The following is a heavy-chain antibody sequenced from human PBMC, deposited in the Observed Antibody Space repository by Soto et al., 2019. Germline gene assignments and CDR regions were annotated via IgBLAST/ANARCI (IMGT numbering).Heavy chain of an antibody. V-gene: IGHV1-69*01. D-gene: IGHD4-17*01. CDR3: ARDGVDVSRTTVRHGALDI. CDR2: FLPVFTTA. CDR1: DGSFNTYG. Sequence: QVQLVQSGAEVKKPGSSVKVSCKASDGSFNTYGISWVRQAPGQGLEWMGGFLPVFTTAKYAQKFQGRVSITADESTYTAYMELSSLRSEDTAVYFCARDGVDVSRTTVRHGALDIWGQGTVVTVSS. J-gene: IGHJ3*02.